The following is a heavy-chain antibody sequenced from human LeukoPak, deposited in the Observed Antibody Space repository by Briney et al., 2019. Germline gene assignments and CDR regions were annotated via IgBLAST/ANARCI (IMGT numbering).Heavy chain of an antibody. V-gene: IGHV1-69*04. CDR3: ASSSGGCSGGSCYYWFDP. D-gene: IGHD2-15*01. CDR1: GGTFSSYA. J-gene: IGHJ5*02. Sequence: SVKVSCKASGGTFSSYAISWVRQAPGQGLEWMGRIIPIFGIANNAQKFQGRVTITADKSTSTPYMELSSLRSEDTAVYYCASSSGGCSGGSCYYWFDPWGQGTLVTVSS. CDR2: IIPIFGIA.